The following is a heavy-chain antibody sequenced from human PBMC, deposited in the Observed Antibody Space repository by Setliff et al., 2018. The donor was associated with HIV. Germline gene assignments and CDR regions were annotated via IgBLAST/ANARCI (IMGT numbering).Heavy chain of an antibody. Sequence: ETLSLTCTVSGGSISSFYWSWIRQPPGKGLEWIGYIYSSEGTNYNPSLKSRVTISIDTSKNQFSLKLSSVTAADTAVYYCARAQYSYGAYYYYYMDVWGKGTTVTVSS. V-gene: IGHV4-4*08. CDR1: GGSISSFY. D-gene: IGHD5-18*01. CDR3: ARAQYSYGAYYYYYMDV. J-gene: IGHJ6*03. CDR2: IYSSEGT.